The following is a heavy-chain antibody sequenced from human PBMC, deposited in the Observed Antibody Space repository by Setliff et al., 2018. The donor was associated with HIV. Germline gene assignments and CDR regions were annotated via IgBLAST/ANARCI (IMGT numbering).Heavy chain of an antibody. Sequence: SVKVSCKASGGSFSSYGISWVRQAPGQGLEWMGGIIPILGITNYAQKFQGRVTISADKSTSTVSMELSSLRSGDTAVYHCARSSYDILTGYYKAPEYWGQGTLVTVSS. CDR3: ARSSYDILTGYYKAPEY. CDR2: IIPILGIT. D-gene: IGHD3-9*01. V-gene: IGHV1-69*10. CDR1: GGSFSSYG. J-gene: IGHJ4*02.